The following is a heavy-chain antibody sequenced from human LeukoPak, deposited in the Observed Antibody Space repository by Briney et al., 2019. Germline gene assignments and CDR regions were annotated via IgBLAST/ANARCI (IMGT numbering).Heavy chain of an antibody. V-gene: IGHV1-69*13. CDR2: VIPIFGTA. J-gene: IGHJ6*02. Sequence: ASVKVSCKASGGTFSSYAISWVRQAPGQGLEWMGGVIPIFGTANYAQKFQDRVTITADESTSTAYMELSSLRSEDTAVYYCARDRPNYYYYGMDVWGQGTTVTVSS. CDR3: ARDRPNYYYYGMDV. CDR1: GGTFSSYA.